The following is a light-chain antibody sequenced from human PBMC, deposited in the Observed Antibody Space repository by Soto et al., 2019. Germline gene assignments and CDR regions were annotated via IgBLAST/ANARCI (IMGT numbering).Light chain of an antibody. Sequence: EIVLSQSPAALSVSRGQRATLSCRGSQSISRNLAWYQQKPGQAPRLLIYDTSTRATGIPARFSGSGSGTEFTLTISSLQSEDFALYYCHQYNNWPPGTFGQGTK. CDR1: QSISRN. V-gene: IGKV3-15*01. CDR3: HQYNNWPPGT. CDR2: DTS. J-gene: IGKJ2*01.